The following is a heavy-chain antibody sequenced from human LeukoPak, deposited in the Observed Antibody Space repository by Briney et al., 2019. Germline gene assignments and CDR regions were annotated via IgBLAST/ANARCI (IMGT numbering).Heavy chain of an antibody. CDR1: GFSFNTYS. Sequence: GGSLRLSCAASGFSFNTYSMNWVRQAPGKGLEWVSYINNSSTTIYYANSVKGRFTISRDNAKNSLYLQMNSLRDEDTAVYYCASPFDYWGQGTRVTVSS. CDR3: ASPFDY. CDR2: INNSSTTI. J-gene: IGHJ4*02. V-gene: IGHV3-48*02.